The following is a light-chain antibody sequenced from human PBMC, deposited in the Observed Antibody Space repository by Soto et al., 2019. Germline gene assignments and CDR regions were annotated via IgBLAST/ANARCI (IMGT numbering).Light chain of an antibody. CDR2: IAS. J-gene: IGKJ4*01. Sequence: DIQMTQSPSSVSASVGDRVTITCRASQDINSWLTWYQQKPGKAPKVLIYIASRLQPGVPSRFSGRGSGTDFSLIISNLQPEDFATYFCQQSKSFPLTFGGGTKVDIK. CDR3: QQSKSFPLT. V-gene: IGKV1-12*01. CDR1: QDINSW.